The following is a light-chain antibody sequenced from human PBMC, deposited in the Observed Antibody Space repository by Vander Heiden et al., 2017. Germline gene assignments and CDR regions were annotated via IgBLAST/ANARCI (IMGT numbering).Light chain of an antibody. CDR1: QSVSSY. Sequence: DIVLTQSPATLSLSPGDRATLSCRASQSVSSYLAWYQQKPGQAPRLLIYAASNRATGIPARFSGSGSGTDFTLTISSLEPEDFTVYYCQQRSNCPQTFGHGTKVDTK. V-gene: IGKV3-11*01. J-gene: IGKJ3*01. CDR3: QQRSNCPQT. CDR2: AAS.